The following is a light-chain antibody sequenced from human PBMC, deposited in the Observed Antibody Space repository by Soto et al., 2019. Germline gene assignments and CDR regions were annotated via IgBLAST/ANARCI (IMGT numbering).Light chain of an antibody. CDR1: QGISNY. J-gene: IGKJ1*01. V-gene: IGKV1-27*01. Sequence: DIQMTQSPSSLSASVGDRVTITCRASQGISNYLAWYQQKPGKVPKLLIYAASTLQSGVPSRFGGSGSGTDFPLTISSLQPEDVATYYCQQYNSAPRTFGQGTKVEIK. CDR3: QQYNSAPRT. CDR2: AAS.